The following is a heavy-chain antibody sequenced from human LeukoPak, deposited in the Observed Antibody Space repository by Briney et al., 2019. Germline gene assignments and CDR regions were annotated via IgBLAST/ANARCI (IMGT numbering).Heavy chain of an antibody. V-gene: IGHV1-2*02. CDR1: GYTFTGYY. CDR2: INPNSGGT. Sequence: ASVKVSCKPSGYTFTGYYMHWVRQAPGQGLEWMGWINPNSGGTNYAQKFQGRVTMTRDTSISTAYMELSSLRSEDTAVYYCASDTALYRRDYWGQGTLVTVSS. D-gene: IGHD2-2*02. CDR3: ASDTALYRRDY. J-gene: IGHJ4*02.